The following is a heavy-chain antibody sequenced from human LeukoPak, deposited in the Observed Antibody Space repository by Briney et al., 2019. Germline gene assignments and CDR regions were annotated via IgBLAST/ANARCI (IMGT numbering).Heavy chain of an antibody. J-gene: IGHJ2*01. Sequence: SETLSLTCIVSGDSVSGYYWNWIRQPPGKGLEWIGYIYYSGSTNYNPSLKSRVTISVDTSKNQFSLKLSSVTAADTAVYYCARYGSSRGWYFDLWGRGTLVTVSS. CDR3: ARYGSSRGWYFDL. CDR2: IYYSGST. CDR1: GDSVSGYY. D-gene: IGHD6-6*01. V-gene: IGHV4-59*02.